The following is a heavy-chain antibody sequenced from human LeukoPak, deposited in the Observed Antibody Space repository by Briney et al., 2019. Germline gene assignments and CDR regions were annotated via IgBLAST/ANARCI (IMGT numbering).Heavy chain of an antibody. CDR2: INHSGST. V-gene: IGHV4-34*01. J-gene: IGHJ4*02. CDR1: GGSFSGYY. CDR3: ARGPFTIFGVGGSDY. Sequence: SETLSLTCAVYGGSFSGYYWSWIRQPPGKGLEWIGEINHSGSTNYNPSLKSRVTISVDTSKNQFSLKLSSVTAADTAVYYCARGPFTIFGVGGSDYWGQGTLVTVSS. D-gene: IGHD3-3*01.